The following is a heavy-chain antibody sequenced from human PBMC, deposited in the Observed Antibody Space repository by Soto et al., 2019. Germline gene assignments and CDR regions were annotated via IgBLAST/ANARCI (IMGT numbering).Heavy chain of an antibody. CDR1: GFTFSSYA. Sequence: EVQLLESGGGLVQPGGSLRLSCAASGFTFSSYAMSWVRQAPGKGLEWVSAISGSGGSTYYAGSVKGRFTISRDNSKNTLYLQMNSLRAEDTAVYYCAKDRVGATSPYYGMDVWGQGTTVTVSS. D-gene: IGHD1-26*01. J-gene: IGHJ6*02. CDR3: AKDRVGATSPYYGMDV. CDR2: ISGSGGST. V-gene: IGHV3-23*01.